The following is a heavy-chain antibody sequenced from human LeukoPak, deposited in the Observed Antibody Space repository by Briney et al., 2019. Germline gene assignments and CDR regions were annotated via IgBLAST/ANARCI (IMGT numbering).Heavy chain of an antibody. V-gene: IGHV3-30*02. CDR1: GSTFSSYG. CDR3: ARLHSGALGAPPYYFDY. J-gene: IGHJ4*02. CDR2: IRYDGSNK. Sequence: GGSLRLSCAASGSTFSSYGMHWVRQAPGKGLEWVAFIRYDGSNKYYADSVKGRFTISRDNSKNTLYLQMNSLRAEDTAVYYCARLHSGALGAPPYYFDYWGQGTLITVSS. D-gene: IGHD3-10*01.